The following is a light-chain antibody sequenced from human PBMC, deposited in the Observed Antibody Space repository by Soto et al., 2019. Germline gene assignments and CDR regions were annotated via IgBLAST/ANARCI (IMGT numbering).Light chain of an antibody. Sequence: DIHMTQSPSTLSASVGERATITCRASQSIMYLFAWFQQKPGKAPKLLIYAASSLQSGVPSRFSGSGSGTDFTLTISSLQPEDFATYYCQQSYSTPVTFGQGTKVDI. J-gene: IGKJ1*01. CDR1: QSIMYL. V-gene: IGKV1-39*01. CDR3: QQSYSTPVT. CDR2: AAS.